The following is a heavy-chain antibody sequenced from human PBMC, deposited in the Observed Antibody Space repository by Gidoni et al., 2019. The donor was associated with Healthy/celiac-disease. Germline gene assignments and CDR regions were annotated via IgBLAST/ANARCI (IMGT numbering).Heavy chain of an antibody. CDR1: GFTFSGSA. D-gene: IGHD3-22*01. CDR2: IRSKANSYAT. V-gene: IGHV3-73*02. Sequence: EVQLVESGGGLVQPGGSLTLSCAASGFTFSGSAMHWVRQASGKGLEWVGRIRSKANSYATAYAASVKGRFTISRDDSKNTAYLQMNSLKTEDTAVYYCTHENMIVGYYFDYWGQGTLVTVSS. CDR3: THENMIVGYYFDY. J-gene: IGHJ4*02.